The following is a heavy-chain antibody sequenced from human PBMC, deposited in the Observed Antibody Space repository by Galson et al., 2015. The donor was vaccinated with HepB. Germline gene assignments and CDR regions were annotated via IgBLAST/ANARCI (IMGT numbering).Heavy chain of an antibody. J-gene: IGHJ4*02. V-gene: IGHV3-11*06. CDR3: ARGRDGYNAFAY. CDR2: ISSNSDYS. D-gene: IGHD5-24*01. CDR1: GFTFSDYY. Sequence: SLRLSCAASGFTFSDYYMNWIRQAPGKGLEWISYISSNSDYSDYADSVKGRFTISRDNAKNSLYLQMNSLRVEDTAVYYCARGRDGYNAFAYWGQGALVTVSS.